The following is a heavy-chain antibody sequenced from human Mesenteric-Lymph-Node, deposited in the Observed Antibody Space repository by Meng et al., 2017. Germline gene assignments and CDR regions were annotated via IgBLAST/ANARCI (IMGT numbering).Heavy chain of an antibody. J-gene: IGHJ4*02. Sequence: VQVVESGGGVVQPVMPLRLSCAASGFTFSSYAMSWVRQAPGKGLEWVSDMSGSGGSKYYADSVKGRFNISRDNSKNKLYLQMNSMRAEETDVYYCAKDYQVHWGQGTLVTVSS. CDR2: MSGSGGSK. CDR3: AKDYQVH. V-gene: IGHV3-23*04. CDR1: GFTFSSYA. D-gene: IGHD3-10*01.